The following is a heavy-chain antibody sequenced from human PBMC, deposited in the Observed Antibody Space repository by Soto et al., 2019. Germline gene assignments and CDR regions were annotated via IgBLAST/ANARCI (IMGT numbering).Heavy chain of an antibody. CDR1: GYTFTGYY. V-gene: IGHV1-2*02. Sequence: ASVKVSCKASGYTFTGYYMHWVRQAPGQGLEWMGWINPNSGGTNYAQKFQGRVTMTRDTSISTAYMELSRLRSDDTAVYYCARDSCGNYPYLTYYYYYGMDVWGKGTTFTVSS. CDR2: INPNSGGT. D-gene: IGHD1-7*01. J-gene: IGHJ6*04. CDR3: ARDSCGNYPYLTYYYYYGMDV.